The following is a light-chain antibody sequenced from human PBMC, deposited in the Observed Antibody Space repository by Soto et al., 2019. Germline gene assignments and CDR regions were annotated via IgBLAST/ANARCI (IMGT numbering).Light chain of an antibody. CDR1: SSDVDDYNY. CDR3: SSYTTSTSFIL. CDR2: DVS. J-gene: IGLJ7*01. Sequence: QSALTQPRSVSGSPGQSVTISCTGTSSDVDDYNYVSWFQQHPGKAPKLMIYDVSERPSGVPDRFSGSKSGNTASLTISGLQAEDEAYYYCSSYTTSTSFILFGGGTQLTVL. V-gene: IGLV2-11*01.